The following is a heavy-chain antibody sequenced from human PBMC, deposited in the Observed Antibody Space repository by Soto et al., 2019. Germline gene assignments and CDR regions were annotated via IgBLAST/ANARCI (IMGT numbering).Heavy chain of an antibody. J-gene: IGHJ4*02. Sequence: LRLSCAASGITFSNYAMSWVRQAPGKGLEWVSGISGSGDSTYYAESVKGRFTISRDNSKNTVYLQMNSLGAEDTAVYYCASRYYYDTSGYYYWYYFDFWGQGALVTVSS. V-gene: IGHV3-23*01. D-gene: IGHD3-22*01. CDR1: GITFSNYA. CDR2: ISGSGDST. CDR3: ASRYYYDTSGYYYWYYFDF.